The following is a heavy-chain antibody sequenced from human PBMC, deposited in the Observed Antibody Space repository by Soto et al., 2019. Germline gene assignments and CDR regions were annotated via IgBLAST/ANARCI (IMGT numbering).Heavy chain of an antibody. CDR2: INSGGST. CDR1: GFTVSGNY. J-gene: IGHJ6*02. CDR3: ARGYCSGASCYSGWSMDV. D-gene: IGHD2-15*01. V-gene: IGHV3-53*01. Sequence: GGSLRLSCAASGFTVSGNYMTWVRQPPGKGLEWVSVINSGGSTYYADSVKGRFTISRDNSKNTMYLQMNSLRAEDTAVYYCARGYCSGASCYSGWSMDVWGQGTTVTVSS.